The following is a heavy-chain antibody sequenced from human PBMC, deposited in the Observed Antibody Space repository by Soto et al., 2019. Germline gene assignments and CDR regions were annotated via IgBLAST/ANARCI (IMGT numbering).Heavy chain of an antibody. CDR3: ARLRIATNNYKWFDP. CDR1: GAALNSGNYY. J-gene: IGHJ5*02. CDR2: IYVTGAV. V-gene: IGHV4-31*03. Sequence: SLPCSVSGAALNSGNYYCSWIRQCPGKGLEWIGHIYVTGAVDYNPSLRDRITISQDTSERQFSLNLRLVTAADTAVYYCARLRIATNNYKWFDPWGQGTLVTVSS. D-gene: IGHD2-21*01.